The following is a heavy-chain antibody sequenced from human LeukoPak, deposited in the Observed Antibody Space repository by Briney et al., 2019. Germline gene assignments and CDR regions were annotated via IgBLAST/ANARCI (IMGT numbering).Heavy chain of an antibody. J-gene: IGHJ4*02. D-gene: IGHD3-22*01. V-gene: IGHV3-30*18. Sequence: QAGRSLRLSCAVSGCTFSSYGMHWVRQAPAQGLDRVSVISYDDSEKYYVGSVKCRLTLARDKSKNSLFMQMNSLIVDDTAVYYCAKDFRRADYYHSCGYFRMIDYWGQGTLVPVSS. CDR3: AKDFRRADYYHSCGYFRMIDY. CDR2: ISYDDSEK. CDR1: GCTFSSYG.